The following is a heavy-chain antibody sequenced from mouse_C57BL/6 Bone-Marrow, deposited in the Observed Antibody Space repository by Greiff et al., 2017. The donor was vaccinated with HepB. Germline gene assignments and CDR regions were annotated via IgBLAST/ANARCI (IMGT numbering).Heavy chain of an antibody. V-gene: IGHV1-81*01. Sequence: VMLVESGAELARPGASVKLSCKASGYTFTSYGISWVKQRTGQGLEWIGEIYPRSGNTYYNEKFKGKATLTADKSSSTAYMELRSLTSEDSAVYFCARRGIYYYGSSHFYAMDYWGQGTSVTVSS. CDR2: IYPRSGNT. CDR1: GYTFTSYG. D-gene: IGHD1-1*01. J-gene: IGHJ4*01. CDR3: ARRGIYYYGSSHFYAMDY.